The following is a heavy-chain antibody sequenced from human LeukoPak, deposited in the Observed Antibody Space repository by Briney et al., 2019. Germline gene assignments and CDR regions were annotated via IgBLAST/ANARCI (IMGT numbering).Heavy chain of an antibody. CDR3: ARGPYYDFWSGYYRNNWFDP. CDR1: GGSFSGYY. CDR2: INHSGST. Sequence: SETLSLTCAVYGGSFSGYYWSWIRQPPGKGLEWIGEINHSGSTNYNPSLKSRVTISVDTSKNQFSLKLSSVTAADTAVYYCARGPYYDFWSGYYRNNWFDPWGQGTLVTVSS. V-gene: IGHV4-34*01. J-gene: IGHJ5*02. D-gene: IGHD3-3*01.